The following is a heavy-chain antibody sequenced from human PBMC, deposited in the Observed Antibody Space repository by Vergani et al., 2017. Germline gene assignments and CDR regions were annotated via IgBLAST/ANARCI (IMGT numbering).Heavy chain of an antibody. J-gene: IGHJ4*02. D-gene: IGHD2-21*02. Sequence: VQLVESGGGLVKPGGSLRLSCAASGFTFSNAWMSWVRQAPGKGLEWVAVISYDGSNKYYADSVKGRFTISRDNSKNTLYLQMNSLRAEDTAVYYCARDLAYCGGDCYSAGGGLDYWGQGTLVTVSS. V-gene: IGHV3-30*01. CDR2: ISYDGSNK. CDR1: GFTFSNAW. CDR3: ARDLAYCGGDCYSAGGGLDY.